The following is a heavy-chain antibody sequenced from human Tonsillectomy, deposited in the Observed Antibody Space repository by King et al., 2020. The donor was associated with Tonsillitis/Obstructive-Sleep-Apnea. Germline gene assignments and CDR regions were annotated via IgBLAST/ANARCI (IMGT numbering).Heavy chain of an antibody. Sequence: QLVQSGAEVKKSGASVKVSCKASGYTFTGYYMHWVRQAPGQGLEWMGWINPNSGGTNYAQKFQGRVTMTRDTSITTAYMELSRLTSDDTAVYYCARVLVGPSITYGMDVWGQGTTVTVSS. CDR1: GYTFTGYY. J-gene: IGHJ6*02. V-gene: IGHV1-2*02. CDR3: ARVLVGPSITYGMDV. D-gene: IGHD2-8*02. CDR2: INPNSGGT.